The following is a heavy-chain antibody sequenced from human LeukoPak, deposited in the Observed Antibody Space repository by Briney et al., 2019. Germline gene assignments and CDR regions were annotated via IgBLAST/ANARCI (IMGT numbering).Heavy chain of an antibody. J-gene: IGHJ3*02. D-gene: IGHD2-15*01. Sequence: PSQTLSLTCAVSGGSISSGGYSWSWIRQPPGKGLEWIGYIYHSGSTYYNPSLKSRVTISVDRSKNQFSLKLSSVTAADTAVYYCARAGYCSGGSCYGRAFDIWGQGTMVTVSS. V-gene: IGHV4-30-2*01. CDR3: ARAGYCSGGSCYGRAFDI. CDR1: GGSISSGGYS. CDR2: IYHSGST.